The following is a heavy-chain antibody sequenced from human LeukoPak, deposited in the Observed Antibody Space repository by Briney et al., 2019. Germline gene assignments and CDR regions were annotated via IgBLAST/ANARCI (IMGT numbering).Heavy chain of an antibody. Sequence: SGPTLVNPTQPLTLTCTFSGFSLITSGMCVSWIRQPPGKALEWLALIDWDDDKYYSTSLKTRLTISKDTFQNQVVLTMTNMDPVDTATYYCARITAYGDYYFDYWGQGTLVTVSS. CDR3: ARITAYGDYYFDY. CDR1: GFSLITSGMC. D-gene: IGHD4-17*01. V-gene: IGHV2-70*01. J-gene: IGHJ4*02. CDR2: IDWDDDK.